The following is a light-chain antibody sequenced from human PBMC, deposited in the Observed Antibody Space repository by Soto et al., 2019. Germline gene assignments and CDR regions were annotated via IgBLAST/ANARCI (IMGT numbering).Light chain of an antibody. J-gene: IGKJ1*01. CDR1: QSISSW. CDR3: QRYDSYSRT. V-gene: IGKV1-5*03. CDR2: EAS. Sequence: DIQMTQSPSTLSASVGDRVTITCRAIQSISSWLAWYQQKPGKAPKLLLYEASSLESGVPARFSGSGSGTDFTLTISSLQPDDFATYYCQRYDSYSRTFGQGPKVEIK.